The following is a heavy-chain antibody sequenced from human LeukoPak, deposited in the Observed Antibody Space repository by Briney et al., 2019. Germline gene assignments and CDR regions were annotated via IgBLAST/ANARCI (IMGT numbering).Heavy chain of an antibody. J-gene: IGHJ5*02. CDR1: GFTFSDYY. CDR2: ISSSGSTI. CDR3: ARDLSTVTLNWFDP. Sequence: GGSLRLSCAASGFTFSDYYMSWIRQAPGKGLEWVSYISSSGSTIYYADSVKGRFTISRDNAKNSLYLQMNNLRAEDTAVYYCARDLSTVTLNWFDPWGQGTLVTVSS. V-gene: IGHV3-11*01. D-gene: IGHD4-17*01.